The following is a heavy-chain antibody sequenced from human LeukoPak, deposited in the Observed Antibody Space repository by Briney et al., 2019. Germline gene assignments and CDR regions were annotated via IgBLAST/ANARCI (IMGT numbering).Heavy chain of an antibody. Sequence: SETLSLTCTVSGGSISSYYWSWIRQPPGKGLEWIGYIYYSESTNYNPSLKSRVTILVDRSKNQFSLILNSVTAADTAVYYCARDRSVTGYWYFDVWGRGTLVTVSS. V-gene: IGHV4-59*12. J-gene: IGHJ2*01. CDR2: IYYSEST. D-gene: IGHD2-21*02. CDR3: ARDRSVTGYWYFDV. CDR1: GGSISSYY.